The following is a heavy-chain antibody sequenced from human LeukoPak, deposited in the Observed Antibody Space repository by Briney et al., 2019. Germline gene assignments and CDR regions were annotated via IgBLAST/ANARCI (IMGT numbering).Heavy chain of an antibody. V-gene: IGHV3-48*04. CDR2: ISSSGSTI. CDR1: GFTFSYYW. J-gene: IGHJ6*04. D-gene: IGHD3-10*02. CDR3: AELGITMIGGV. Sequence: GGSLRLSCAASGFTFSYYWMSWVRQAPGKGLEWVSYISSSGSTIYYADSVKGRFTISRDNAKNSLYLQMNSLRAEDTAVYYCAELGITMIGGVWGKGTTVTISS.